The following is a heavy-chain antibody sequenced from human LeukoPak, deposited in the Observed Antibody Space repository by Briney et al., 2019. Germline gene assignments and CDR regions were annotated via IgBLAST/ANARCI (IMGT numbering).Heavy chain of an antibody. V-gene: IGHV3-20*04. CDR2: INWNGGST. J-gene: IGHJ4*02. CDR3: ASITIFGVASL. Sequence: PGGSLRLSCAASGFTFDDYGMSWVRQAPGKGLEWVSGINWNGGSTGYADSVKGRFTISRDNAKNSLYLQMNSLRAEDTVLYYCASITIFGVASLWGQETLVTVSS. D-gene: IGHD3-3*01. CDR1: GFTFDDYG.